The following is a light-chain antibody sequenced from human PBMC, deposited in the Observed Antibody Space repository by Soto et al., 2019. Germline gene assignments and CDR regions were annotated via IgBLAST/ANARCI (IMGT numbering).Light chain of an antibody. CDR3: QQANSFPYT. CDR2: AAS. CDR1: QGISSW. Sequence: DIQMTQSPSSVSASVGDRVTITCRASQGISSWLAWYQRKPGKAPKLLIYAASSLQSGVPSRFSGSGSGTDFTLTISSIQPEDFATYYCQQANSFPYTFGQGTKLEIK. V-gene: IGKV1-12*01. J-gene: IGKJ2*01.